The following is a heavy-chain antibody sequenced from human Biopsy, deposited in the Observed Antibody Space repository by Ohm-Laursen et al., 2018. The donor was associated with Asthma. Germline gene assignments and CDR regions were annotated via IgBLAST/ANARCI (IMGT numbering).Heavy chain of an antibody. CDR1: GYSLTDLS. J-gene: IGHJ4*02. V-gene: IGHV1-24*01. D-gene: IGHD4-17*01. CDR2: HDHEVGGT. Sequence: ASVKVSCKISGYSLTDLSMHWVRQAPGQGLEWMGGHDHEVGGTVNARRFQGRVTMTEDTSTDTAYMELSSLSSDDTAVYYCASDFPKDYVRYNFQFWGQGTLVTVSS. CDR3: ASDFPKDYVRYNFQF.